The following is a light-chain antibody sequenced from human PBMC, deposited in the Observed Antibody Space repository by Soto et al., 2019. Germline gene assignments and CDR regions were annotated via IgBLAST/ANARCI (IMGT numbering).Light chain of an antibody. CDR1: QSISSY. CDR2: AAS. J-gene: IGKJ4*01. CDR3: QQSHSSPLT. V-gene: IGKV1-39*01. Sequence: DIQMTQSPSSLSASVGDRVTITCRASQSISSYLNWYQQKPGKAPKVLIYAASSLQSGVPPRFSGGGSGTDFTLTIRSLQPEDSATYYCQQSHSSPLTFGGGSKVEIK.